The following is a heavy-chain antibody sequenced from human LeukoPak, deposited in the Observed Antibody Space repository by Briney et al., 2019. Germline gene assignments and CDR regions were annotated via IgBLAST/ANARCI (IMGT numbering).Heavy chain of an antibody. Sequence: GGSLRLSCAASGFTFDDFAMHWVRQAPGKGLEWVSGISWNSGSIGYADSVKGRFTISRDNAKNSLYLQMNSLRAEDTALYYCAKEGQQLVRDYYYYYMDVWGKGTTVTVSS. CDR2: ISWNSGSI. D-gene: IGHD6-13*01. CDR1: GFTFDDFA. J-gene: IGHJ6*03. V-gene: IGHV3-9*01. CDR3: AKEGQQLVRDYYYYYMDV.